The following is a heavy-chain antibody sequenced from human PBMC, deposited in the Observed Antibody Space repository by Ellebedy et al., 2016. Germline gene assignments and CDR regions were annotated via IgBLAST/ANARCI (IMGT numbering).Heavy chain of an antibody. V-gene: IGHV3-11*01. CDR1: GFTFSNYY. D-gene: IGHD1-1*01. CDR2: ISSSGNTV. J-gene: IGHJ4*02. CDR3: ARTYWNDEMY. Sequence: LSLTCAASGFTFSNYYMTWIRQAPGKGLEWVSYISSSGNTVDYADSVKGRFTISRDNAKNSLYLQMNSLRAEDTAVYYCARTYWNDEMYWGQGTLVTVSS.